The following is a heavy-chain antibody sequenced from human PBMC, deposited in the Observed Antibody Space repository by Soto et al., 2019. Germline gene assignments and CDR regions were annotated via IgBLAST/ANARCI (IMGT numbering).Heavy chain of an antibody. V-gene: IGHV1-18*01. J-gene: IGHJ6*02. CDR3: ARDRQVVRGVMAYYYYYGMDV. CDR1: GYTFTSYG. Sequence: AASVKVSCKASGYTFTSYGISWVRQAPGQGLEWMGWISAYNGNTNYAQKLQGRVTMTTDTSTSTAYMELRSLRSDDTVVYYCARDRQVVRGVMAYYYYYGMDVWGQGTTATVSS. CDR2: ISAYNGNT. D-gene: IGHD3-10*01.